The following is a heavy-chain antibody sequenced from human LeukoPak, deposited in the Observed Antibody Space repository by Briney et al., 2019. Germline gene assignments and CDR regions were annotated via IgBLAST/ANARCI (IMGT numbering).Heavy chain of an antibody. V-gene: IGHV3-74*01. Sequence: PGGTLRLTCASSGFTFSSYCMHWVRQAPGKGLVWVSRINSDGSSTSYADSVKGRFTISRDNAKNTLYLQMNSLRAEDTAVYYCASARIVGDFDYWGQGTLVTVSS. CDR2: INSDGSST. CDR1: GFTFSSYC. CDR3: ASARIVGDFDY. J-gene: IGHJ4*02. D-gene: IGHD1-26*01.